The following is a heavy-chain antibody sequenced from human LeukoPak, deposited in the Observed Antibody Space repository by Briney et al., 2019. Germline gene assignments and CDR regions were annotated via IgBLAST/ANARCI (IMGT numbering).Heavy chain of an antibody. CDR3: ARAGYYDSSGYYSH. V-gene: IGHV3-74*01. D-gene: IGHD3-22*01. CDR1: GFTFSSYW. J-gene: IGHJ4*02. CDR2: INSDGSST. Sequence: PGGSLRLSCAASGFTFSSYWMHWVRQAPGKGLVWVSRINSDGSSTSYGDSVKGRFTISRDNAKNTLYLQVNSLRAEDTAVYYCARAGYYDSSGYYSHWGQGTLVTVSS.